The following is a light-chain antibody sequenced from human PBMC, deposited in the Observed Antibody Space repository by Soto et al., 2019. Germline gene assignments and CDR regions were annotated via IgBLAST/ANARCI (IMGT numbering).Light chain of an antibody. CDR2: GAF. J-gene: IGKJ2*03. CDR3: QQYNNWPPIPNS. Sequence: EMVLTQSPATLSVSPGEGVSLSCRASQSVGSNLAWYQQRPGQAPRLLIYGAFTRAAGVPARFSGSGSGTEFTLSISSLQFEDFAIYYCQQYNNWPPIPNSFGHGTKLENK. V-gene: IGKV3D-15*01. CDR1: QSVGSN.